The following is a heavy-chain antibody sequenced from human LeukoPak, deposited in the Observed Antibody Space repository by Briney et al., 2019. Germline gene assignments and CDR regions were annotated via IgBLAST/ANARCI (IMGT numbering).Heavy chain of an antibody. CDR3: AELGITMIGGV. CDR1: GFTFSRYW. D-gene: IGHD3-10*02. Sequence: GGSLRLSCAASGFTFSRYWMSWVRQAPGKGLEWVANIKQNGSEKYYVDSVKGRFTISRDNAKNSLYLQMNSLRAEDTAVYYCAELGITMIGGVWGKGTTVTISS. J-gene: IGHJ6*04. CDR2: IKQNGSEK. V-gene: IGHV3-7*01.